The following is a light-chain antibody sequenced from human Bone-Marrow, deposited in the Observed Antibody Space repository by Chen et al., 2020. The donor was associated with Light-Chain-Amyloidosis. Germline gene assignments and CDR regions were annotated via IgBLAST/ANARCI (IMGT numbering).Light chain of an antibody. Sequence: QSILIQPPSASGTAGQWVTMSCSGTSSNIGKNHVYWYQQFPGMARKLLIYVSDQRSSGVPDRFSASKSGISASLAINGLRSEDEADYYCAAWDDSLTGPVFGGGTKLTVL. V-gene: IGLV1-47*01. J-gene: IGLJ3*02. CDR1: SSNIGKNH. CDR2: VSD. CDR3: AAWDDSLTGPV.